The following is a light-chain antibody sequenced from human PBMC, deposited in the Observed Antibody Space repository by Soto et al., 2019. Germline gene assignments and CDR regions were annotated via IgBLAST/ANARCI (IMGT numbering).Light chain of an antibody. CDR3: QQYASAPRT. CDR2: GAS. J-gene: IGKJ1*01. Sequence: EIVLTQSPGTLSLSPGERATLSCRASQSVSSSFLAWYQQKPGQAPRLLTYGASGRATGIPDRFSGSGSGTDFTLTISSLEPEDSAVYYCQQYASAPRTFGQGTKVEVK. CDR1: QSVSSSF. V-gene: IGKV3-20*01.